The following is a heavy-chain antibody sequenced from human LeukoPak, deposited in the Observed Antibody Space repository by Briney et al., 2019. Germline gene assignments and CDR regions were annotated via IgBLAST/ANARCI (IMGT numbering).Heavy chain of an antibody. CDR1: GYTFTSYY. Sequence: ASVKVSCKASGYTFTSYYMHWVRQAPGQGLEWMGIINPSGGSTSYAQKFQGRVTMTRDTSTSTVYMELSCLRSEDTAVYYCARGRSLISSSWYDFDYWGQGTLVTVSS. D-gene: IGHD6-13*01. V-gene: IGHV1-46*01. J-gene: IGHJ4*02. CDR3: ARGRSLISSSWYDFDY. CDR2: INPSGGST.